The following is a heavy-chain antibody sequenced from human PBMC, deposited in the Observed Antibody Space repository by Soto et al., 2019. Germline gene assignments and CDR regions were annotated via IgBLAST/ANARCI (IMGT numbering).Heavy chain of an antibody. Sequence: QVQVVQSGDEVKKPGASVKVSCKASGYTFTNYGFSWVRQAPGQGLEWMGWISGYNGNTKYAEKFQGRVTMTTDTSTSTAHMELSRLRSEDTAGYYWASGGQAPYYYSGMDVWGQGTSVTVSS. CDR3: ASGGQAPYYYSGMDV. CDR1: GYTFTNYG. D-gene: IGHD3-10*01. CDR2: ISGYNGNT. V-gene: IGHV1-18*01. J-gene: IGHJ6*02.